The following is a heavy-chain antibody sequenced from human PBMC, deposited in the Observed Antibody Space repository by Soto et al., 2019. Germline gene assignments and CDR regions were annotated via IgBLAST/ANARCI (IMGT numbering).Heavy chain of an antibody. V-gene: IGHV4-59*01. J-gene: IGHJ4*02. CDR2: IYYSGST. CDR3: AREGIATAGLDY. Sequence: SETLSLTCTVSGGSISNYYWSWIRQPPGKGLEWIGYIYYSGSTNYNPSLKSRVTISVDTSKNQFSLKLSSVTAADTAVYYCAREGIATAGLDYWGQRTLVTVSS. CDR1: GGSISNYY. D-gene: IGHD6-13*01.